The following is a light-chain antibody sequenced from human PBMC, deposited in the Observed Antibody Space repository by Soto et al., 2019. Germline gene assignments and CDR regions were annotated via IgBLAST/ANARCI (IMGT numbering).Light chain of an antibody. CDR1: QRLSSRY. Sequence: EIVLTQSPGTLSLSPGERATLSCRASQRLSSRYLAWYQQKPGQAPRLLIYGASARATGIPARFSGSGAGTEFTLTISSLQPDDFATYYCQQYYSYPRTFGHGTKVDIK. J-gene: IGKJ3*01. CDR2: GAS. V-gene: IGKV3-20*01. CDR3: QQYYSYPRT.